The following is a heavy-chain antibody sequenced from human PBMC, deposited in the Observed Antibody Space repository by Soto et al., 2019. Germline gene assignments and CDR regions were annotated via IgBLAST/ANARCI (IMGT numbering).Heavy chain of an antibody. CDR2: ISSSSSYI. D-gene: IGHD3-10*01. Sequence: PGGSLRLSCAASGFTFSSYSMNWVRQAPGKGLEWVSSISSSSSYIYYADSVKGRFTISRDNAKNSLYLQMNSLRAEDTAVYYCAQDYYGSGTSWFDPWGQGTLVTVSS. V-gene: IGHV3-21*01. J-gene: IGHJ5*02. CDR1: GFTFSSYS. CDR3: AQDYYGSGTSWFDP.